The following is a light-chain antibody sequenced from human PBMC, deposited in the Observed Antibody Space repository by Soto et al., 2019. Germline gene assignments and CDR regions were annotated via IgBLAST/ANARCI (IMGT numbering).Light chain of an antibody. CDR3: LQKYFYPFT. CDR1: QGIRND. V-gene: IGKV1-6*01. Sequence: AIQMTQSPSSLSASVGDRVTITCRASQGIRNDLDWFQQKPGKAPKLLIYAASNLQSGVPARFSGSGSGPDFTLTIRSLQPEDFATYYCLQKYFYPFTFGPGTKVDIK. J-gene: IGKJ3*01. CDR2: AAS.